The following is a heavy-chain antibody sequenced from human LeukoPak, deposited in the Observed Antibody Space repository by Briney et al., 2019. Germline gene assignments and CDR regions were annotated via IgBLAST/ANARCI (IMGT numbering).Heavy chain of an antibody. CDR2: IIPIFGTA. Sequence: ASVKVSCKASGGTFSSYAISWVRQAPGQGLEWMGGIIPIFGTANYAQKFQGRVTITADESTSTACMELSSLRSEDTAVYYCARASASPTTVTYYFDYWGQGTLVTVSS. CDR1: GGTFSSYA. V-gene: IGHV1-69*13. CDR3: ARASASPTTVTYYFDY. D-gene: IGHD4-17*01. J-gene: IGHJ4*02.